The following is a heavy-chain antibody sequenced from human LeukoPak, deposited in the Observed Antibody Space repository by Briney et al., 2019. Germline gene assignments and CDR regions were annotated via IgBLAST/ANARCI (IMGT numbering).Heavy chain of an antibody. Sequence: GGSLRLSCAASGFPLSSHAMSWVRQAPGKGLEWVSATSSSDAGTYYADSVKGRFTISRDNAKNTLHLQMNSLRAEDTAVYYCARVKEASAFDIWGQGTMITVSS. J-gene: IGHJ3*02. CDR3: ARVKEASAFDI. CDR1: GFPLSSHA. CDR2: TSSSDAGT. D-gene: IGHD5-12*01. V-gene: IGHV3-23*01.